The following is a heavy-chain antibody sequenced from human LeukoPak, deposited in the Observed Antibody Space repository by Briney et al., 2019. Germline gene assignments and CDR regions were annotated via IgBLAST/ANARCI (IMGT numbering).Heavy chain of an antibody. D-gene: IGHD3-22*01. CDR3: ARHHYYDSSGYTEDAFDI. CDR2: IYYSGIT. J-gene: IGHJ3*02. CDR1: GGSISSHY. Sequence: SETPSLTCTVSGGSISSHYCSWIRQPPGKGLEWIGYIYYSGITNYNPSLKSRITISVDTSKNQFSLKLSSVTAADTAVYYCARHHYYDSSGYTEDAFDIWGQGTMVTVSS. V-gene: IGHV4-59*08.